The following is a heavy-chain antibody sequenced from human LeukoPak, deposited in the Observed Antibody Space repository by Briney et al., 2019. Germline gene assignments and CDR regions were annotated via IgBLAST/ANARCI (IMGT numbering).Heavy chain of an antibody. D-gene: IGHD2-2*01. CDR3: ARQGVMEGIVVVPAAKGWFDP. CDR2: IYPGDSDT. J-gene: IGHJ5*02. CDR1: GYSFTSYW. Sequence: GESLKISCKGSGYSFTSYWIGWVRQMPGKGLEWMGIIYPGDSDTRYSPSFQGQVTISADKSISTAYLQWSSLKASDTAMYYCARQGVMEGIVVVPAAKGWFDPWGQGTLVTVSS. V-gene: IGHV5-51*01.